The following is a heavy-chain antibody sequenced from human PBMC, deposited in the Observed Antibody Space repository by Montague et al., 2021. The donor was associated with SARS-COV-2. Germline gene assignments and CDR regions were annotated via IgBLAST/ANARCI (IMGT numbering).Heavy chain of an antibody. CDR2: ISRDGVTT. V-gene: IGHV3-64D*06. D-gene: IGHD1-26*01. Sequence: SLRLSCAVSGFSLSSNAMHWVRQAPGKGMEYVSSISRDGVTTYYADSVKGRFTVSSDKTKNTLYLQMSSLRTEYSAVYYCVRGEWRLLSYFDYWGRGTRVAVS. J-gene: IGHJ4*02. CDR3: VRGEWRLLSYFDY. CDR1: GFSLSSNA.